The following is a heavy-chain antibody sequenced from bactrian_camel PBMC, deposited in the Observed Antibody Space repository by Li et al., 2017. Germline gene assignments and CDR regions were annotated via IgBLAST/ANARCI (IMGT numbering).Heavy chain of an antibody. J-gene: IGHJ4*01. CDR3: TRETQWVGYREMAEY. D-gene: IGHD5*01. V-gene: IGHV3S40*01. CDR1: GFIFGDYT. CDR2: INSSGGNR. Sequence: VQLVESGGGLVQSGGSLRVSCVGTGFIFGDYTITWVRQAPGKALEWISDINSSGGNRNYADSVKGRFISSRDNSKNTVYLQLNGLKSEDTAMYYCTRETQWVGYREMAEYWGQGTQVTISS.